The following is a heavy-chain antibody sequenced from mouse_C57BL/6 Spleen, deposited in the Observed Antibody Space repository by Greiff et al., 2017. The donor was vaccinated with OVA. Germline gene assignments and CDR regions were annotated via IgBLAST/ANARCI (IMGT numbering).Heavy chain of an antibody. CDR3: AKGGNGYDIYAMDY. J-gene: IGHJ4*01. CDR2: INPNYGTT. CDR1: GYSLTDYN. V-gene: IGHV1-39*01. Sequence: VQLQQSGPELVKPGASVKISCKASGYSLTDYNMNWVKQSNGKSLEWIGVINPNYGTTSYNQKFKGKATLTVDQSSSTAYMQLNSLTSEDSAVYYCAKGGNGYDIYAMDYWGQGTSVTVSS. D-gene: IGHD2-2*01.